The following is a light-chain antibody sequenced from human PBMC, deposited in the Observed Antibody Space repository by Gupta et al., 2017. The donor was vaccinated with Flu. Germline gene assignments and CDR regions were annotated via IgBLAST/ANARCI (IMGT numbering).Light chain of an antibody. J-gene: IGLJ3*02. CDR2: DVS. V-gene: IGLV2-14*03. Sequence: QSALTQPASVSGSPGQSITIPCIGSSSDVGGYNFFSWYQPHPGKAPKLSMFDVSNRPSGISNRVSGSTSGRTASLTISGLQAEDEADYYCSSYTGSSTVVFGGGTKLTV. CDR1: SSDVGGYNF. CDR3: SSYTGSSTVV.